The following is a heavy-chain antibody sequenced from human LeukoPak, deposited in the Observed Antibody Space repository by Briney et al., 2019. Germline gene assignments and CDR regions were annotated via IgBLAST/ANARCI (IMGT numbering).Heavy chain of an antibody. CDR2: ISGSGGST. Sequence: GGSLRLSCAASGFTFSSYAVSWVRQAPGKGLEWVSAISGSGGSTYYADSVKGRFTISRDNSKNTLYLQMNSLRAEDTAVYYCAKGIYCSSTSCYRGNWFDPWGQGTLVTVSS. V-gene: IGHV3-23*01. D-gene: IGHD2-2*01. CDR1: GFTFSSYA. J-gene: IGHJ5*02. CDR3: AKGIYCSSTSCYRGNWFDP.